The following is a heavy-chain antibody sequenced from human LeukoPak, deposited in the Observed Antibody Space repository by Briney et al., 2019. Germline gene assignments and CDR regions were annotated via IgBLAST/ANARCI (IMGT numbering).Heavy chain of an antibody. CDR1: GGSISSYY. CDR3: ARDSPGAGYSGYDSFFWFDP. V-gene: IGHV4-4*07. D-gene: IGHD5-12*01. J-gene: IGHJ5*02. Sequence: SETLSLTCTVSGGSISSYYWSWIRHPAGKGLEWIGRIYTSGSTNYNPSLKSRVTMSVDTSKNQFSLKLSSVTAADTAVYYCARDSPGAGYSGYDSFFWFDPWGQGTLVTVPS. CDR2: IYTSGST.